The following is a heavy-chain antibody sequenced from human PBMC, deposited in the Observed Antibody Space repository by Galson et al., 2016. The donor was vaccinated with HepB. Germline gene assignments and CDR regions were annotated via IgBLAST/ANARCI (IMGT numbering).Heavy chain of an antibody. CDR3: AKRMSYSYYYAMDI. Sequence: SLRLSCAGSGFTFSSHPMNWVRQAPGKGLEWVSSIGSRGDDTYYADSVKGRFTVSRDNSKNTLYMQVNSLRAGDTALYYCAKRMSYSYYYAMDIWGQGTTVTVSS. D-gene: IGHD2-15*01. CDR2: IGSRGDDT. CDR1: GFTFSSHP. J-gene: IGHJ6*02. V-gene: IGHV3-23*01.